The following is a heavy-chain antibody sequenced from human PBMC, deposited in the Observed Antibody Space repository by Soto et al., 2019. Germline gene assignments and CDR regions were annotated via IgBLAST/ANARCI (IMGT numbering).Heavy chain of an antibody. CDR1: GYTFSDHD. J-gene: IGHJ4*02. CDR3: ARVGGNWNDDCFDY. CDR2: MNPNSGDT. D-gene: IGHD1-1*01. Sequence: ASVKVSCKASGYTFSDHDINWVRQASGQGPEWLGWMNPNSGDTGYAQNFQGRVTMTRDTSKRTAYMELSSLRSEDTAVYYCARVGGNWNDDCFDYWGQGTLVTVSS. V-gene: IGHV1-8*01.